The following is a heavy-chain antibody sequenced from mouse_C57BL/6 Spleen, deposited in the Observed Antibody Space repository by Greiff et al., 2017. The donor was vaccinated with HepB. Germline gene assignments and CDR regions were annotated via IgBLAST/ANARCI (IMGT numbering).Heavy chain of an antibody. CDR2: IYPGSGNT. CDR3: ARSGRYGNYDFDV. Sequence: VQLQQSGAELVRPGASVKLSCKASGYTFTDYYINWVKQRPGQGLEWIARIYPGSGNTYYNEKFKGKATLTAEKSSSTAYMQLSSLTSEDSAVYFGARSGRYGNYDFDVWGTGTTVTVSS. V-gene: IGHV1-76*01. J-gene: IGHJ1*03. CDR1: GYTFTDYY. D-gene: IGHD2-10*02.